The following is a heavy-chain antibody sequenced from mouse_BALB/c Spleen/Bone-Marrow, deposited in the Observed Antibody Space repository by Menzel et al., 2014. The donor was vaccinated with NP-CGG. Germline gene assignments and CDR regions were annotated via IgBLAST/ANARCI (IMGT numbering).Heavy chain of an antibody. V-gene: IGHV5-12-1*01. CDR1: GFAFSRYD. J-gene: IGHJ3*01. D-gene: IGHD2-1*01. CDR3: ARHDYYGNPFAY. CDR2: ISSGGGST. Sequence: DVMLVESGGGLVKPGGSLKLSCAASGFAFSRYDMSWVRRTPEKRLEWVAFISSGGGSTYYPDTVKGRFTISRDNAKNTLYLQMSSLKSEDTAMYYCARHDYYGNPFAYWGQGTLVTVSA.